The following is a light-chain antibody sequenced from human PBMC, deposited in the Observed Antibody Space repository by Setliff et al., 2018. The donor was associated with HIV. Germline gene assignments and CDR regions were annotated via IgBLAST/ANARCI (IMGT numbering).Light chain of an antibody. J-gene: IGLJ1*01. CDR2: EVS. V-gene: IGLV2-14*01. Sequence: QSALTQSASVSGSPGQSITISCTGTSSDVNGYNYVSWYQQHPGKAPKLMIYEVSNRPSGVSNRFSGSKSGNTASLTISGLQAEDEAGYYCSSYTSSSTPYVFGTGTKVTVL. CDR3: SSYTSSSTPYV. CDR1: SSDVNGYNY.